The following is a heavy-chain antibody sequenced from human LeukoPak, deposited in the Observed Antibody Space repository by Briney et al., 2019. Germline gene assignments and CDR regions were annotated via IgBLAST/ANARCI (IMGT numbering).Heavy chain of an antibody. CDR3: ARALSRGYSGYDYGLGY. J-gene: IGHJ4*02. CDR2: ISASNGNT. CDR1: GYTFINYG. D-gene: IGHD5-12*01. V-gene: IGHV1-18*01. Sequence: GASVKVSCKASGYTFINYGVTWVRQAPGQGLEWMGWISASNGNTNYAQKPQGRVTMTTETSTSTAYMELRSLRSDDTAVYYCARALSRGYSGYDYGLGYWGQGTLVTVSS.